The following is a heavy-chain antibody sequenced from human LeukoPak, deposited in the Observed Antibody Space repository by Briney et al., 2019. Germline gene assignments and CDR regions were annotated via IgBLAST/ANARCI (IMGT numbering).Heavy chain of an antibody. CDR2: ISSNGGST. J-gene: IGHJ4*02. CDR3: ARGPGGRKGYSSFFDY. Sequence: PGGSLRLSCAASGFTFSSYAMHWVRQAPGKGLEYVSAISSNGGSTYYANSVKGRFTISRDNSKNTLYLQMGSLRAEDMAVYYCARGPGGRKGYSSFFDYWGQGTLVTVSS. V-gene: IGHV3-64*01. CDR1: GFTFSSYA. D-gene: IGHD4-11*01.